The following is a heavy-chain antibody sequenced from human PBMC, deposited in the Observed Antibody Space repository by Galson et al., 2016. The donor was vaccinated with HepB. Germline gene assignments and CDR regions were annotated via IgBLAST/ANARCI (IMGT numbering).Heavy chain of an antibody. V-gene: IGHV3-15*01. Sequence: SLRLSCAASGFTVTNAWMSWVRQAPGKGLEWVGRIRSKTDGGTTDYGAPVKGRTTISRDDSKNTLYLQINNLKTEDTAVYYCTTVGIALPNTDHWGQGTVVTVSS. D-gene: IGHD6-13*01. J-gene: IGHJ4*02. CDR3: TTVGIALPNTDH. CDR2: IRSKTDGGTT. CDR1: GFTVTNAW.